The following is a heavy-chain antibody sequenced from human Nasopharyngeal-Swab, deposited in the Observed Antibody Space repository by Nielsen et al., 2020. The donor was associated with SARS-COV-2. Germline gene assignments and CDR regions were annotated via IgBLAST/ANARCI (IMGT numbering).Heavy chain of an antibody. J-gene: IGHJ4*02. Sequence: ASVKVSCKASGYTFTSYGISWVRQAPGQGLEWMGWISAYNSRTYYAQKFQGRVTMTTDTSTSTAYMDLRSLRSDDTAVYYCARDPRGPDYWGQGTLVTVSS. CDR1: GYTFTSYG. CDR2: ISAYNSRT. D-gene: IGHD6-25*01. V-gene: IGHV1-18*01. CDR3: ARDPRGPDY.